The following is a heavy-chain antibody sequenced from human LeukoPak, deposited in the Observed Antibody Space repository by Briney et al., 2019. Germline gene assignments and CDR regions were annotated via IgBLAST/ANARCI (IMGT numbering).Heavy chain of an antibody. V-gene: IGHV3-64D*09. CDR3: LKGYCSSISCYGDY. D-gene: IGHD2-2*01. CDR2: ISSNGGST. Sequence: GGSLILSCSASGFTFSSYAMHWVRQAPGKGLEYVSAISSNGGSTYYADSVKGRFTISRDNSKNTLYLQMSSLRAEDTAVYYCLKGYCSSISCYGDYWGQGTLVTVSS. CDR1: GFTFSSYA. J-gene: IGHJ4*02.